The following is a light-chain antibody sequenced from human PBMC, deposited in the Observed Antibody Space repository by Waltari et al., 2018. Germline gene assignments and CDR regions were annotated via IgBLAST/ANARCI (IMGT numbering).Light chain of an antibody. CDR3: QQYSNWPPIT. CDR1: RNINSN. CDR2: AAS. J-gene: IGKJ5*01. V-gene: IGKV3-15*01. Sequence: IVMTQSPDTLSVSPGETATLSCRARRNINSNLAWYHQKPGQPPRLLIHAASTRAPGVPARFSGSGSGTEFTLTISNLQSEDFAVYYCQQYSNWPPITFGQGTRLEIK.